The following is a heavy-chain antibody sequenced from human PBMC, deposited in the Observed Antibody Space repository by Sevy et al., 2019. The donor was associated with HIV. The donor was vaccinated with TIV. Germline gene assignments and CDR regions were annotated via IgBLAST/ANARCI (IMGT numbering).Heavy chain of an antibody. CDR1: GFTFRSYG. J-gene: IGHJ4*02. CDR3: ARGGYCTNNVCYGSIDY. V-gene: IGHV3-33*01. Sequence: GGSLRLSCAASGFTFRSYGMHWVRQAPGKGLEWVAVIWDNGSKKSYADSVKGRFTISRDNSKNTLYLQMNSLRAEDTAVYYCARGGYCTNNVCYGSIDYWGRGTLVTVSS. D-gene: IGHD2-8*01. CDR2: IWDNGSKK.